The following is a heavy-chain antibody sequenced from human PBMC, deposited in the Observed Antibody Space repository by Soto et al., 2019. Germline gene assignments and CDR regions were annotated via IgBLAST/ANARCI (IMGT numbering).Heavy chain of an antibody. Sequence: GGSLRLSCAASGFTFSNAWMNWVRQAPGKGLEWVAVIWYDGSNKYYADSVKGRFTISRDNSKNTLYLQMNSLRAEDTAVYYCAREYYYGSGSGRYYYYYMDVWGKGTTVTVSS. J-gene: IGHJ6*03. V-gene: IGHV3-33*08. CDR3: AREYYYGSGSGRYYYYYMDV. CDR1: GFTFSNAW. D-gene: IGHD3-10*01. CDR2: IWYDGSNK.